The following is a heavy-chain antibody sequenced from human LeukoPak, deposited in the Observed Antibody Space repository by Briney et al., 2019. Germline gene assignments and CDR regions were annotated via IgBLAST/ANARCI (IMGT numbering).Heavy chain of an antibody. V-gene: IGHV3-30*04. J-gene: IGHJ4*02. CDR1: GFTFSSYA. CDR3: AREIAAAIWD. D-gene: IGHD6-13*01. CDR2: ISYDGSNK. Sequence: GGSLRLSCAASGFTFSSYAMHWVRQAPGKGLEWVAVISYDGSNKYYADSVKGRFTISRDNSKNTLYLQMNSLRAEDTAVYYCAREIAAAIWDWGQGTLVTVSS.